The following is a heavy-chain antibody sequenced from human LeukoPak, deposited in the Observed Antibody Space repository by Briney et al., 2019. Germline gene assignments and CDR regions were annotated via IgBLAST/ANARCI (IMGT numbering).Heavy chain of an antibody. J-gene: IGHJ4*02. Sequence: GGSLRLSCSASGFTFSDYALHWVRQAPGKGLEWVAVISYDGGNKYFADSVGGRFTISRDNSKNTLYLQMNGLTADDTAVYHCARDLGSGSPSDYWGQGTLVTVSS. V-gene: IGHV3-30-3*01. CDR3: ARDLGSGSPSDY. CDR2: ISYDGGNK. CDR1: GFTFSDYA. D-gene: IGHD3-10*01.